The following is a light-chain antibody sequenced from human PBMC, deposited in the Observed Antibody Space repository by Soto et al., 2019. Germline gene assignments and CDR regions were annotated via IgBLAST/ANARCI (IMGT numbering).Light chain of an antibody. V-gene: IGKV3-20*01. Sequence: EIVLTQSPGTLSLSPGERATLSCRASQSVSSYYLAWYQQKPGQAPSLLIYAASSRATGIPDRFSGGGSGTDLTLTISRLEPEDFAVYYCQQCGSSPWTFGQGTKVEIK. CDR1: QSVSSYY. CDR2: AAS. J-gene: IGKJ1*01. CDR3: QQCGSSPWT.